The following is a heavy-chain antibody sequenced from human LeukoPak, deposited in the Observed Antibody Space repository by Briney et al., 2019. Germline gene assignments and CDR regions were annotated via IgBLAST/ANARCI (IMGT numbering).Heavy chain of an antibody. V-gene: IGHV1-69*13. CDR3: ARESAGIAAAGTVGTFDY. J-gene: IGHJ4*02. CDR1: GGTFSNYA. Sequence: GASVKVSCKASGGTFSNYAISWVRQAPGQGLEWMGGIIPIFGTANYAQKFQGRVTITADESTSTAYMELSSLRSEDTAVYYCARESAGIAAAGTVGTFDYWGQGTLVTVSS. D-gene: IGHD6-13*01. CDR2: IIPIFGTA.